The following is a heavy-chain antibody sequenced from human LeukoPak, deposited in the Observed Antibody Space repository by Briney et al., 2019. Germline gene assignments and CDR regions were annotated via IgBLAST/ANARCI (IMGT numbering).Heavy chain of an antibody. CDR1: GFTFSSYA. J-gene: IGHJ4*02. D-gene: IGHD6-6*01. CDR3: TSGSSEGYFDY. Sequence: GGSLRLSCADSGFTFSSYAMSWVRQAPGKGLEWVSGISWNSGSIGYADSVKGRFTISRDNAKNSLNLQMNSRRAEDIVLYYCTSGSSEGYFDYWGQGTLVTVSS. CDR2: ISWNSGSI. V-gene: IGHV3-9*03.